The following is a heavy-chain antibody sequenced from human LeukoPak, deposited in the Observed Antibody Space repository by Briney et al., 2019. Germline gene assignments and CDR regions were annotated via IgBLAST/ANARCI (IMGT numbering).Heavy chain of an antibody. J-gene: IGHJ5*02. Sequence: SETLSLTCTVSGGSISSYYWSWIRQPPGKGLEWIGYIYYSGSTYYNPSLKSRVTISVDTSKNQFSLKLSSVTAADTAVYYCARCVGPTGYNWFDPWGQGTLVTVSS. V-gene: IGHV4-59*12. CDR3: ARCVGPTGYNWFDP. CDR2: IYYSGST. CDR1: GGSISSYY. D-gene: IGHD1-14*01.